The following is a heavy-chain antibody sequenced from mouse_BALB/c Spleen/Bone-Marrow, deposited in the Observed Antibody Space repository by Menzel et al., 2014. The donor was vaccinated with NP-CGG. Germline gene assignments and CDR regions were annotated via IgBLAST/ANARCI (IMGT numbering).Heavy chain of an antibody. CDR2: ISGGGSYT. V-gene: IGHV5-9-2*01. Sequence: EVQVVESGGGLVKSGGSLKLSCAASGFTFNRYGMSWVRQTPEKRLEWVATISGGGSYTFYPDSVMGRFTISRDNAKNNLYLQLSSLRSEDTALYYCARHAYYDQTEVSFVYWGQGTLVTVSA. CDR3: ARHAYYDQTEVSFVY. J-gene: IGHJ3*01. D-gene: IGHD2-4*01. CDR1: GFTFNRYG.